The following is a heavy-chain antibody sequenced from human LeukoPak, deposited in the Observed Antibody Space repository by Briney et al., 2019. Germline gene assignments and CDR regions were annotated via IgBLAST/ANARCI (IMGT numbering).Heavy chain of an antibody. V-gene: IGHV5-51*01. CDR1: GYILTSYW. CDR2: IYPGDSNT. J-gene: IGHJ4*02. Sequence: GESLKISCKGSGYILTSYWIAWLRQMPGKGLEWMGIIYPGDSNTKYSPSFQGQVTISADKSISTAYLQRSSLKASDTAMYYCARGVYYGSGRSYYFDYWGQGTLVTVSS. D-gene: IGHD3-10*01. CDR3: ARGVYYGSGRSYYFDY.